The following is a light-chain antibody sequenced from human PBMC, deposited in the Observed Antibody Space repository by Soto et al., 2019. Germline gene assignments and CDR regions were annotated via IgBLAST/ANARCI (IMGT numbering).Light chain of an antibody. J-gene: IGLJ2*01. V-gene: IGLV1-40*01. CDR2: DNN. CDR3: QSFDTSLSGFVV. CDR1: SSNIGAGYD. Sequence: QSVLTQPPSMSGALGQRVTISCTGSSSNIGAGYDVHWYQQHPGTAPKLLIFDNNNRPSGVPDRFSGSKSDTSASLAITGLQAEDEADYYFQSFDTSLSGFVVFGGGTKLTVL.